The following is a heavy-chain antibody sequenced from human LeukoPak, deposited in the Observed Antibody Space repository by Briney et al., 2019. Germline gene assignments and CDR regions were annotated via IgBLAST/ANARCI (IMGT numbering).Heavy chain of an antibody. CDR3: ARGVARSSKFHFSYYFDY. V-gene: IGHV4-39*07. J-gene: IGHJ4*02. CDR1: GVSISSTSYY. Sequence: SETLSLTCTVSGVSISSTSYYWGWIRQPPGKGLEWIGSIYHSGSTYYNPSLKSRVTISVDTSKNQFSLNLSSVTAADTAVYYCARGVARSSKFHFSYYFDYWGQGTLVTVSS. CDR2: IYHSGST. D-gene: IGHD6-6*01.